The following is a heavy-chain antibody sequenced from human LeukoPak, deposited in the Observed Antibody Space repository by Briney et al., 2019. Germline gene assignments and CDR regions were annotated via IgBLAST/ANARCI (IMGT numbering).Heavy chain of an antibody. CDR3: ARDLAYSRLDY. V-gene: IGHV3-21*01. Sequence: GGSLRLSCAASGFIFSASIMNWVRQAPGKGLEWVSSISSSGTYIYYADSVKGRFTISRDNAENSLYLQMNSLRVEDTAFYYCARDLAYSRLDYWGQGMLVTVSS. D-gene: IGHD5-18*01. J-gene: IGHJ4*02. CDR1: GFIFSASI. CDR2: ISSSGTYI.